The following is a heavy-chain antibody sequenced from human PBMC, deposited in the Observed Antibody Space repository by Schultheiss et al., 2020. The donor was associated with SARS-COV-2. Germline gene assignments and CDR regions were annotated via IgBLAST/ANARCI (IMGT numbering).Heavy chain of an antibody. CDR2: INPNSGGT. J-gene: IGHJ4*02. Sequence: ASVKVSCKASGYTFTGYYMHWVRQAPGQGLEWMGWINPNSGGTNYAQKFQGWVTMTRDTSISTAYMELSRLRSDDTAVYYCARDQYCSSTSCYTFGAWGQGTLVTVSS. CDR3: ARDQYCSSTSCYTFGA. CDR1: GYTFTGYY. D-gene: IGHD2-2*02. V-gene: IGHV1-2*04.